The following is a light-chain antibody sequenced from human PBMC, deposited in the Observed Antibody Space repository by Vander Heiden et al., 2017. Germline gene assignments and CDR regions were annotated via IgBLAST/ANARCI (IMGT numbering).Light chain of an antibody. CDR1: TSNIGGNT. Sequence: QSVLTQPPSASGTPGQRVPISCSGSTSNIGGNTVNWYQKITGTAPKLLISSNNQRPSGVPDRFSGSKSGTSASLAISGLESEDEADYYCASWDDSLNGWVFGGGTKLTVL. J-gene: IGLJ3*02. CDR3: ASWDDSLNGWV. CDR2: SNN. V-gene: IGLV1-44*01.